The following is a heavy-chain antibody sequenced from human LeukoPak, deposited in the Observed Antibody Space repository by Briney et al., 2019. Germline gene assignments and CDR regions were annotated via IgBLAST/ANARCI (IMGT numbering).Heavy chain of an antibody. CDR3: ARDRAGRQSWVEFDL. J-gene: IGHJ5*02. D-gene: IGHD3-10*01. V-gene: IGHV3-53*05. CDR1: GFTVSTTL. Sequence: GGSLRLTCTVSGFTVSTTLMDWVRQAPGKGLEWVSVIYDDGRSVYADSVRGRFTISRDTSKNMVDLQMNSLRVEDSAVYFWARDRAGRQSWVEFDLWGQGTLVTVSS. CDR2: IYDDGRS.